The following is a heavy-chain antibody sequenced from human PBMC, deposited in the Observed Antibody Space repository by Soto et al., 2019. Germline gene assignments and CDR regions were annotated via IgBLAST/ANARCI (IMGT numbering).Heavy chain of an antibody. CDR2: IIPIFGTA. CDR1: GGTFSSYA. CDR3: ARDRSGSYTTGGVFDY. J-gene: IGHJ4*02. Sequence: QVQLVQSGAEVQKPGSSVKVSCKASGGTFSSYAISWVRQAPGQGLEWMGGIIPIFGTANYAQKFHGRVTITAYESTSTAYMELRSLRSEDTAVYYCARDRSGSYTTGGVFDYWGQGTLVTVSS. D-gene: IGHD1-26*01. V-gene: IGHV1-69*01.